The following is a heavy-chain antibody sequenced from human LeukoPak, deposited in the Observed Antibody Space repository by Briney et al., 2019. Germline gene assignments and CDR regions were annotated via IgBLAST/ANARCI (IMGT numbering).Heavy chain of an antibody. CDR1: GYSFTNYW. J-gene: IGHJ4*02. V-gene: IGHV5-51*01. CDR2: IYPGDSDT. D-gene: IGHD2-21*02. Sequence: GESLKISCKGSGYSFTNYWIGWVRQMPGEGLEWMGIIYPGDSDTRYSPSFQGQVTISADKSISTAYLQWSSLKASDTAMYYCAGARVVVTSIQFYFDCWGQGTLVTVSS. CDR3: AGARVVVTSIQFYFDC.